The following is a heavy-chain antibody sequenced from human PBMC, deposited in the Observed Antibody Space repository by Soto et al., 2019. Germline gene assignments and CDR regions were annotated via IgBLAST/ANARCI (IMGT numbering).Heavy chain of an antibody. Sequence: QVTLKESGPVLVKPTETLTLTCTVSGFSLSNTSMRVSWIRQPPGKALEWLAHIFSNDEKSYSTSLKNRLTISKDPSKSQVVLIMTNMDPVDTATYYCARRSPRYGDYVFDYWGPGTLVTVSS. CDR3: ARRSPRYGDYVFDY. CDR1: GFSLSNTSMR. CDR2: IFSNDEK. V-gene: IGHV2-26*01. D-gene: IGHD4-17*01. J-gene: IGHJ4*02.